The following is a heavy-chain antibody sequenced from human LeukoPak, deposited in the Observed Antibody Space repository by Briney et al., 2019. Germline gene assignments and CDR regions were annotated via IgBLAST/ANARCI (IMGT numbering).Heavy chain of an antibody. V-gene: IGHV4-34*01. CDR2: INHSGNS. CDR1: GGSFSGYY. D-gene: IGHD3-22*01. CDR3: ARGYYYDSTRGATDFDY. Sequence: SETLSLTCAVYGGSFSGYYWSWIRQPPGKGLEWIGEINHSGNSNYNPSLKSRVTISVDTSKNQFSLKLSSVTAADTAVYYCARGYYYDSTRGATDFDYWGQGTLVTVSS. J-gene: IGHJ4*02.